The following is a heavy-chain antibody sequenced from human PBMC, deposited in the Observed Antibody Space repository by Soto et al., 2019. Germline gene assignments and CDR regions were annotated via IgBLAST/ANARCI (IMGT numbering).Heavy chain of an antibody. D-gene: IGHD2-2*01. Sequence: ASVKVSCKASGYTFTSYGISWVRQAPGQGLEWMGWISSYNGNTKYAQKFQGRVTMTTDTSTSAAYMELWSLRSDDTAVYYCARVGEEERYFLIITCYPPRHWGPGTVVTVSS. CDR2: ISSYNGNT. CDR3: ARVGEEERYFLIITCYPPRH. J-gene: IGHJ4*02. V-gene: IGHV1-18*01. CDR1: GYTFTSYG.